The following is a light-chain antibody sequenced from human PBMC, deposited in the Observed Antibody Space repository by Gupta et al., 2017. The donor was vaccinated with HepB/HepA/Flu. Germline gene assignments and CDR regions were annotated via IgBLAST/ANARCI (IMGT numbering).Light chain of an antibody. CDR2: GNI. V-gene: IGLV1-40*01. Sequence: QSVLTQPPSVSGAPGQRVTISCTGSSSNIGAGYDVHWYQQLPGTAPKLLIYGNINRPSGVPDRFSGSKSGTSASLAMTGLQAEDEADYYCQSYDSSLSGYVFGTGTKVTV. CDR1: SSNIGAGYD. J-gene: IGLJ1*01. CDR3: QSYDSSLSGYV.